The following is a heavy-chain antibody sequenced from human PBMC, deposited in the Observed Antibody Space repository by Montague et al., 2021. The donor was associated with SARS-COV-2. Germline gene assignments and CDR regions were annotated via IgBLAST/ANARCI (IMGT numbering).Heavy chain of an antibody. Sequence: SETLSLTCTVSGGSISSYYWSWIRQPPGKGLEWIGYIYYSGSTNYNPSLKSRVAISVDTSKNQFSLKLSSVTAADTAVYYCARDRRPIVRGVILYNWFDSWGQGTLVTVSS. J-gene: IGHJ5*01. CDR2: IYYSGST. CDR1: GGSISSYY. D-gene: IGHD3-10*01. V-gene: IGHV4-59*01. CDR3: ARDRRPIVRGVILYNWFDS.